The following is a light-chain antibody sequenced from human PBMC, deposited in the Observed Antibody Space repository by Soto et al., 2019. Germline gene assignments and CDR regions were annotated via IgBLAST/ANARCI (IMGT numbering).Light chain of an antibody. Sequence: QSVLTQPASVSGSPGQSITISCTGTSSDVGGYSYASWYQQYPGKVPKLLIYSVSNRPSGVSNRFSGSKSGNTASLTISGLQAEDEADYFCTSSTSDSLYVFGTGTKVTVL. V-gene: IGLV2-14*01. CDR1: SSDVGGYSY. CDR3: TSSTSDSLYV. CDR2: SVS. J-gene: IGLJ1*01.